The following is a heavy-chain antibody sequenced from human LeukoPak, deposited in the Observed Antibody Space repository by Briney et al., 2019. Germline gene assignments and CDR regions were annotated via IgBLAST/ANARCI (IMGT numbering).Heavy chain of an antibody. J-gene: IGHJ4*02. D-gene: IGHD2/OR15-2a*01. V-gene: IGHV3-23*01. CDR1: GFTFSSYS. CDR3: AKDRSLFSSNFDY. CDR2: ISGSGGST. Sequence: GGSLRLSCAASGFTFSSYSMNWVRQAPGKGLEWVSTISGSGGSTYYADSVKGRFTISRDNSKNTLYLQMNSLRAEDTAVYYCAKDRSLFSSNFDYWGQGTLVTVSS.